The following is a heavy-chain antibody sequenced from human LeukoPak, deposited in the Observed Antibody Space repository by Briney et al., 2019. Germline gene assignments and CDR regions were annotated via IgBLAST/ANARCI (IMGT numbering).Heavy chain of an antibody. D-gene: IGHD3-10*01. J-gene: IGHJ6*02. CDR3: ARSYYGSATSHGMDV. CDR2: IKQDGSEK. Sequence: GGSLRLSCAVSGFTFSRHWMSWVRQAPGKGLEWLANIKQDGSEKYYVDSVEGRFTISRDNAKNSLYLQMNSLRAEDTAVYYCARSYYGSATSHGMDVWGQGTTVTVSS. CDR1: GFTFSRHW. V-gene: IGHV3-7*01.